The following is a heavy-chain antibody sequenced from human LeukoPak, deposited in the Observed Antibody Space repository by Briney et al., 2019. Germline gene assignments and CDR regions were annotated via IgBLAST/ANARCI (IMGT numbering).Heavy chain of an antibody. J-gene: IGHJ4*02. CDR3: ARHLARLEADY. V-gene: IGHV4-30-4*08. Sequence: PSETLSLTCTVSGGSISSGDYYWSWLRQPPGQGLEWIGYISLSGGTYYNPSLKSRATISLDTSRNQFSLKLTSVGAADTAVYYCARHLARLEADYWGQGTLVTVSS. CDR1: GGSISSGDYY. CDR2: ISLSGGT. D-gene: IGHD1-1*01.